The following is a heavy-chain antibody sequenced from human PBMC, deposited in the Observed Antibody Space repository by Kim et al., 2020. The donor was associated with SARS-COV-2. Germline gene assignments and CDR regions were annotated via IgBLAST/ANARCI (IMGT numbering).Heavy chain of an antibody. J-gene: IGHJ4*02. CDR1: GFSVSANY. Sequence: GGSLGLSCAASGFSVSANYMSWVRQAPGKGLEWVSFTYSGDSTNYADSVKGRFTISGDSSKNTVDLQMNSLRAEDTAVYYCTRGRPGPLGGYFDFWGQGTLVTVSS. CDR3: TRGRPGPLGGYFDF. CDR2: TYSGDST. V-gene: IGHV3-53*01.